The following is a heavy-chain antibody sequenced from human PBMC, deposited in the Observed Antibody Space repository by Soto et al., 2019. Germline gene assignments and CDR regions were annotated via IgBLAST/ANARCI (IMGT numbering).Heavy chain of an antibody. CDR2: ITPYNGNT. D-gene: IGHD3-16*01. Sequence: QVQLVQSGAEVKKPGASVKVSCKASGYTFTSYGISWVRQAPGQGLEWMGWITPYNGNTNYAQKLQGRVTMTTATPTNTAYMAPRSLRSDDTAVYYCARDWFGIDYWGPGTLVTVSS. CDR3: ARDWFGIDY. V-gene: IGHV1-18*01. CDR1: GYTFTSYG. J-gene: IGHJ4*02.